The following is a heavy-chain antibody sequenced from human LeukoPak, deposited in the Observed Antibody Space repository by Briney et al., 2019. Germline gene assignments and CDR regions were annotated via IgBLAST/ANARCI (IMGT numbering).Heavy chain of an antibody. J-gene: IGHJ5*02. D-gene: IGHD6-19*01. CDR2: FDPEDGET. V-gene: IGHV1-24*01. CDR3: ATEYSSGAKVRFDP. CDR1: GYTLTELS. Sequence: ASVKVSRKVSGYTLTELSMHWVRQAPGKGLEWMGGFDPEDGETIYAQKFQGRVTMTEDTSTDTAYMELSSLRSEDTAVYYCATEYSSGAKVRFDPWGQGTLVTVSS.